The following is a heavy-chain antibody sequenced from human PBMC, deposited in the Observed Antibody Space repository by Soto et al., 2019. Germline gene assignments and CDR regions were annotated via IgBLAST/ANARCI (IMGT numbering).Heavy chain of an antibody. CDR1: GFTVRINY. CDR3: AREGPSDDST. J-gene: IGHJ4*02. D-gene: IGHD3-22*01. CDR2: IYSGGST. V-gene: IGHV3-53*04. Sequence: TGGSLRLSCAASGFTVRINYMSWVRQAPGKGLEWVSVIYSGGSTYYADSVKGRFTISRHNSKNTLYLQMNSLRAEDTAVYYCAREGPSDDSTWGQGTLVTVSS.